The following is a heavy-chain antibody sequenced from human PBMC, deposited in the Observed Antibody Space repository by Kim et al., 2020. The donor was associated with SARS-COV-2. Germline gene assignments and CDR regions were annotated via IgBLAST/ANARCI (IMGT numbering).Heavy chain of an antibody. V-gene: IGHV3-23*01. Sequence: GGSLRLSCAASGFTFSSYAMSWVRQAPGKGPEWVSLVRGSGGSTYYADSVKGRFAISRDNSKKTLYLQMNSLRAEDTALYYCAKGESNNWSLCYYWGQGALGTVSS. CDR3: AKGESNNWSLCYY. D-gene: IGHD1-1*01. CDR2: VRGSGGST. J-gene: IGHJ4*02. CDR1: GFTFSSYA.